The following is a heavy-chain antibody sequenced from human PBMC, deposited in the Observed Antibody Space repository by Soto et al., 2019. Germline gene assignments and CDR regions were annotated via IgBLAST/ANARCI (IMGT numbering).Heavy chain of an antibody. J-gene: IGHJ4*02. V-gene: IGHV4-38-2*02. CDR1: GYSISNGDY. CDR2: VYYSGST. Sequence: SETLSLSCTVSGYSISNGDYWGWIRQAPGKGLEWIGSVYYSGSTHYEPSLRGRIAISVDTLKNQFSLRLPSVTAADTAMYFCARNTSTYFDSWGQGIPVTVSS. CDR3: ARNTSTYFDS.